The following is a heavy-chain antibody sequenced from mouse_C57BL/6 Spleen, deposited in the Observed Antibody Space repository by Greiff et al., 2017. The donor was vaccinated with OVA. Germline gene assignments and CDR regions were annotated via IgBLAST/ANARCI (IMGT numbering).Heavy chain of an antibody. CDR1: GYAFTNYL. J-gene: IGHJ4*01. D-gene: IGHD2-4*01. V-gene: IGHV1-54*01. CDR3: ARGFYYYYDVGAMDY. Sequence: VKLMESGAELVRPGTSVKVSCKASGYAFTNYLIEWVKQRPGQGLEWIGVINPGSGGTNYNEKFKGKATLTADKSSSTAYMQLSSLTSEDSAVYFCARGFYYYYDVGAMDYWGQGTSVTVSS. CDR2: INPGSGGT.